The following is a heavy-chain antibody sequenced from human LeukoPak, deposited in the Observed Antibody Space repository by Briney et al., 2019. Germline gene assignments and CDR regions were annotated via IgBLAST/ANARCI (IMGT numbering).Heavy chain of an antibody. CDR2: IIASSGST. CDR1: GFSLSNYA. J-gene: IGHJ4*02. V-gene: IGHV3-23*01. CDR3: AKGAYDYVEIGYFDH. Sequence: GGSLRLSCAASGFSLSNYAMSWVRQAPGKGLEWVSLIIASSGSTVYADSVRGRFTISRDNSKNTLYLQMNSLRAEDTAVYYCAKGAYDYVEIGYFDHWGQGTLVTVSS. D-gene: IGHD5-12*01.